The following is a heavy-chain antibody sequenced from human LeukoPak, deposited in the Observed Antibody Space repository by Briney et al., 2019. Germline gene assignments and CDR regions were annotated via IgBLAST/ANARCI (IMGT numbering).Heavy chain of an antibody. V-gene: IGHV3-53*01. D-gene: IGHD3-3*01. CDR2: IYSGGST. CDR3: ARARYDFWSGYSYYFDY. Sequence: PGGSLRLSCAASGFTVSSSYMSWVRQAPGKGLEWVSVIYSGGSTYYANSVKGRFTISRDNSKNTLYLQMNSLRAEDTAVYYCARARYDFWSGYSYYFDYWGQGTLVTVSS. J-gene: IGHJ4*02. CDR1: GFTVSSSY.